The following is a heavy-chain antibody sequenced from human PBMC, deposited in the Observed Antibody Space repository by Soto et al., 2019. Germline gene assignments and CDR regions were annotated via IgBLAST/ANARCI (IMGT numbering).Heavy chain of an antibody. V-gene: IGHV1-69*13. D-gene: IGHD3-22*01. CDR1: GGTISRYA. CDR3: ARERPTYYYDSSGTQPPDY. J-gene: IGHJ4*02. CDR2: IIPIFGTA. Sequence: SLKGYWKASGGTISRYAISWGRQATGQGLEWMGGIIPIFGTANYAQKFQGRVTITADESTSTAYMELSSLRSEDTAVYYCARERPTYYYDSSGTQPPDYWGQGTLVTV.